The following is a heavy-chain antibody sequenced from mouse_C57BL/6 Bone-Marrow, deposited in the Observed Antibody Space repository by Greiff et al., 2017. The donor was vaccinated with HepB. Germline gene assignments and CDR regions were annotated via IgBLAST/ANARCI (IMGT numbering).Heavy chain of an antibody. CDR1: GFTFSDYY. D-gene: IGHD2-3*01. Sequence: EVKLVESGGGLVQPGGSLKLSCAASGFTFSDYYMYWVRQTPEKRLEWVAYISNGGGSTYYPDTVKGRFTISRDNAKNTLYLQMSRLKSEDTAMYYCARHNDGYLWYFDVWGTGTTVTVSS. CDR3: ARHNDGYLWYFDV. J-gene: IGHJ1*03. V-gene: IGHV5-12*01. CDR2: ISNGGGST.